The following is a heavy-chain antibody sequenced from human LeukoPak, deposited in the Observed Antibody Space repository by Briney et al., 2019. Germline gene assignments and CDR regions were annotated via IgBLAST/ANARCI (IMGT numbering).Heavy chain of an antibody. CDR2: IIPIFGTA. Sequence: SVKVSCKASGGTFSSYGISWVRQAPGQGLEWMGGIIPIFGTANSAQNFQGRVTITADESTSTAYMELSSLRSDDTAVYYCARDGDFWSGYYTTKYYYYMDVWGKGTTVTVSS. V-gene: IGHV1-69*13. CDR3: ARDGDFWSGYYTTKYYYYMDV. CDR1: GGTFSSYG. J-gene: IGHJ6*03. D-gene: IGHD3-3*01.